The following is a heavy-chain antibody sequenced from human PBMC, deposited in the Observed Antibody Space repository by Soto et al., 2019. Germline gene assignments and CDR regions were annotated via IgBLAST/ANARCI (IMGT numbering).Heavy chain of an antibody. CDR2: ISAYNGNT. CDR1: GYTFTSYG. J-gene: IGHJ6*02. Sequence: EASVKVSCKASGYTFTSYGISWVRQAPGQGLEWMGWISAYNGNTNYAQKLQGRVTMTTDTSTSTAYMELRSLRSDDTAVYYCARGSPPSVRGVIQDYYYYGMDVWGQGTTVTVSS. V-gene: IGHV1-18*01. D-gene: IGHD3-10*01. CDR3: ARGSPPSVRGVIQDYYYYGMDV.